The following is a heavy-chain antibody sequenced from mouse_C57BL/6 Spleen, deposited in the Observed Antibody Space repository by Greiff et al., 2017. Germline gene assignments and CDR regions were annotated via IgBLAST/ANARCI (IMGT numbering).Heavy chain of an antibody. V-gene: IGHV3-6*01. CDR1: GYSITSGYY. Sequence: ESGPGLVKPSQSLSLTCSVTGYSITSGYYWNWLRQFPGNKLEWMGYISYDGSNNYNPSLKNRISITRDTSKNQFFLKLNSVTTEDTATYYCAREGDGYYDYFDYWGQGTTLTVSS. J-gene: IGHJ2*01. CDR3: AREGDGYYDYFDY. D-gene: IGHD2-3*01. CDR2: ISYDGSN.